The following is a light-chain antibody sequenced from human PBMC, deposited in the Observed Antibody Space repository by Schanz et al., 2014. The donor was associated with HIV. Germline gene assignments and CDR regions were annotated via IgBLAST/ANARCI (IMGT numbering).Light chain of an antibody. Sequence: QSALTQPASVSGSPGQSITISCTGTSSDVGSYNLVSWYQQYPAKAPKLMIYEGSKRPSGISNRFSGSKSGNTASLTISGLQAEDEADYYCWSYAGSSTWVFGGGTKVTVL. CDR3: WSYAGSSTWV. CDR1: SSDVGSYNL. CDR2: EGS. V-gene: IGLV2-23*01. J-gene: IGLJ3*02.